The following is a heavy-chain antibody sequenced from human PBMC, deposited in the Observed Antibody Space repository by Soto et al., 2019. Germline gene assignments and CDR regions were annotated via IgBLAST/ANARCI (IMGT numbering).Heavy chain of an antibody. V-gene: IGHV2-26*01. CDR1: GFSLSNARMG. Sequence: QVTLKESGPVLVKPTETLTLTCTVSGFSLSNARMGVSWIRQPPGKALEWLAHIFSNDEKSYSTSLKSRLTISKDTSKSQVVLTMTNMDPGDTATYYCARIQSPSSSRWRDNWFDPWGQGTLVTVSS. CDR3: ARIQSPSSSRWRDNWFDP. J-gene: IGHJ5*02. D-gene: IGHD6-13*01. CDR2: IFSNDEK.